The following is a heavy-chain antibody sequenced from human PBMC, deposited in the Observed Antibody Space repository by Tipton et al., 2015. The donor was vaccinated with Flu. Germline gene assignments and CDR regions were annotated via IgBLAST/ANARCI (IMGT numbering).Heavy chain of an antibody. V-gene: IGHV3-23*01. CDR1: GFTFSSYA. CDR2: ISGSGGST. CDR3: AKSPRNYDNSGYAYYLDY. J-gene: IGHJ4*02. Sequence: AVSGFTFSSYAMSWVRQAPGKGLEWVSAISGSGGSTYYADSVKGRFTISRDNSKNTLYLQMNSLRAEDTAVYYCAKSPRNYDNSGYAYYLDYWGQGTLVTVSS. D-gene: IGHD3-22*01.